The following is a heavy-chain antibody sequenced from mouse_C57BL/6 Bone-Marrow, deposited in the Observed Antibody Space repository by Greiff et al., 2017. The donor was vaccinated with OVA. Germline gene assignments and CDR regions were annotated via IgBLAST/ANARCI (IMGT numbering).Heavy chain of an antibody. V-gene: IGHV1-81*01. Sequence: VQLQESGAELARPGASVKLSCKASGYTFTSYGISWVKQRTGQGLEWIGEIYPRSGNTYYNEKFKGKATLTADKSSSTAYMELRSLTSEDSAVYVCARESLYYGNLYAMDYWGQGTSGTVSS. CDR1: GYTFTSYG. D-gene: IGHD2-1*01. J-gene: IGHJ4*01. CDR3: ARESLYYGNLYAMDY. CDR2: IYPRSGNT.